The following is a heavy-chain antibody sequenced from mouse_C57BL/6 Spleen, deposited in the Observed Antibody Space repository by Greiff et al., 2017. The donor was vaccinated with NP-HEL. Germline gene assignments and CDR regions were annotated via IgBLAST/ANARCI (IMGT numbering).Heavy chain of an antibody. Sequence: VQLQQSGAELVKPGASVKLSCTASGFNINDYYMHWVKQRTEQGLEWIGRIDPEDGETKYPPNFQGKATITADTSSNTAYLQLSSLTSEDTAVYYSAGDYCGSGYWGQGTTLTVSS. CDR1: GFNINDYY. V-gene: IGHV14-2*01. CDR2: IDPEDGET. D-gene: IGHD1-1*01. CDR3: AGDYCGSGY. J-gene: IGHJ2*01.